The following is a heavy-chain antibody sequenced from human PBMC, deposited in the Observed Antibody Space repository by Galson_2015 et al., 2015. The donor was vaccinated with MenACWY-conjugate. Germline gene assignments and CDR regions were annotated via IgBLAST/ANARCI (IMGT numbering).Heavy chain of an antibody. D-gene: IGHD3-9*01. CDR2: ISGSGGST. Sequence: SLRLSCAASGFTFSSYAMSWVRQAPGKGLEWVSAISGSGGSTYYADSVKGRFTISRDNSKNTLYLQMNSLRAEDTAVYYCAKRNPYYDILTGYAHYGMDVWGQGTTVTVSS. CDR3: AKRNPYYDILTGYAHYGMDV. CDR1: GFTFSSYA. V-gene: IGHV3-23*01. J-gene: IGHJ6*02.